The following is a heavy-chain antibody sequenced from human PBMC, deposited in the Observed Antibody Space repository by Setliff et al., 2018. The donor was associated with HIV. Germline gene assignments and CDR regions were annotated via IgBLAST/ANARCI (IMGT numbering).Heavy chain of an antibody. CDR2: IKSKSDGGTT. D-gene: IGHD3-9*01. V-gene: IGHV3-15*05. Sequence: TGGSLRLSCAASGFTFSNAWMSWVRQAPGKGLEWLARIKSKSDGGTTSYAAPVKDRFTISRDDSRNTLYLQINSMKSDDTATYYCVGHYYYPLTGYYVWFFDVWGRGTLVTVSS. CDR1: GFTFSNAW. CDR3: VGHYYYPLTGYYVWFFDV. J-gene: IGHJ2*01.